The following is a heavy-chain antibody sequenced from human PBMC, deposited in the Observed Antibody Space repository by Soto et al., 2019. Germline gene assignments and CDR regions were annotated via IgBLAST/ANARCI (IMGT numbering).Heavy chain of an antibody. CDR1: GFTFNKYA. V-gene: IGHV3-23*01. J-gene: IGHJ4*02. CDR3: AKTPGVITVITSFDH. D-gene: IGHD3-16*01. CDR2: ISGSGAST. Sequence: PGGSLRHYCVASGFTFNKYALAWGREAPGRGLEWVSAISGSGASTYVADSVKVRFAISRDNSNNTLYLQMNSLRAEDTAVYYCAKTPGVITVITSFDHWGQGTPVTVSS.